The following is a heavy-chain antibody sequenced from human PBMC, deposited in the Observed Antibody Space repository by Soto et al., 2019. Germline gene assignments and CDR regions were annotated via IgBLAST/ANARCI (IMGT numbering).Heavy chain of an antibody. D-gene: IGHD3-22*01. CDR3: ARGYSYYYDSSRPTD. J-gene: IGHJ4*02. CDR2: IIPIFGTA. V-gene: IGHV1-69*13. Sequence: ASVKVSCKASGGTFSSYAISWVRQAPGQGLEWMGGIIPIFGTANYAQKFQGRVTITADESTSTAYMELSSLRSEDTAVYYCARGYSYYYDSSRPTDWGQGTLVTVSS. CDR1: GGTFSSYA.